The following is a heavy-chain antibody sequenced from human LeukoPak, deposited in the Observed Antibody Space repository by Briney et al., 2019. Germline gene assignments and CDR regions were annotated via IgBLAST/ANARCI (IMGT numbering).Heavy chain of an antibody. J-gene: IGHJ4*02. Sequence: SETLSLTCTVSGGSISSYYWSWIRQPAGKGLEWIGRIYTSGSTNYNPSLKSRVTMSVDTSKNQFSLKLSSVTAADTAVYYCTTVDDDLWFGGGPDYWGQGTLVTVSS. CDR3: TTVDDDLWFGGGPDY. CDR1: GGSISSYY. D-gene: IGHD3-10*01. CDR2: IYTSGST. V-gene: IGHV4-4*07.